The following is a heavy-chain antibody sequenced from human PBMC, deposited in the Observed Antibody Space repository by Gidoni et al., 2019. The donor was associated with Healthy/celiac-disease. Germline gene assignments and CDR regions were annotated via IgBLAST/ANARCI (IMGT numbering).Heavy chain of an antibody. V-gene: IGHV4-39*01. CDR2: IYYSGST. D-gene: IGHD5-18*01. CDR3: ARPGYSYGFDY. J-gene: IGHJ4*02. CDR1: GGSISSSSYY. Sequence: QLQLQESGPGLVKPSETLSLTCTVSGGSISSSSYYWGWIRQPPGTGLEWIGSIYYSGSTYYNPSLKSRVTISVDTSKNQFSLKLSSVTAADTAVYYCARPGYSYGFDYWGQGTLVTVSS.